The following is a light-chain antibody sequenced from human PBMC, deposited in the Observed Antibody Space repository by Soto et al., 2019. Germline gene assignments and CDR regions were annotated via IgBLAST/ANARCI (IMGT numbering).Light chain of an antibody. CDR3: QQYNDYSWT. V-gene: IGKV1-5*03. CDR1: QSISAW. Sequence: DIQMTQSPSTLSASVGGRVSIKCRASQSISAWLAWYQQKPGKAPRLLIYKASTLEIGVPSRVSVSGSGTEFTLTISSLQPDDVATYYCQQYNDYSWTFGQGTKVDIK. J-gene: IGKJ1*01. CDR2: KAS.